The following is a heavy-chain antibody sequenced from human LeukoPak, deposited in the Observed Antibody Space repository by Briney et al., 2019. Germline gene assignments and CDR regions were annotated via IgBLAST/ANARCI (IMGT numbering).Heavy chain of an antibody. D-gene: IGHD6-13*01. CDR1: GFAFDDHT. CDR3: AKARSSSWSYLES. Sequence: GGSLRLSCATSGFAFDDHTMHWVRQLPGKGLEWVSLISWEGSTTYYADSVKDRFTISRDTNKNSLYLQMNSLRPEDTALYYCAKARSSSWSYLESWGQGTLVTVSS. CDR2: ISWEGSTT. J-gene: IGHJ4*02. V-gene: IGHV3-43*01.